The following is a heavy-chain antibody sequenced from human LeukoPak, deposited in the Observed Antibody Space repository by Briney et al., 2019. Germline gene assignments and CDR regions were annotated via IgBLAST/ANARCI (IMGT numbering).Heavy chain of an antibody. CDR2: IYYSGST. J-gene: IGHJ4*02. CDR1: GGSISSYY. CDR3: ARAARGSGNDY. V-gene: IGHV4-59*01. D-gene: IGHD3-10*01. Sequence: SETLSLTCTVSGGSISSYYWSWIRQPPGKGLEWMGYIYYSGSTNCNPSLKSRVTISLDTSKNQFSLRLRSVTAADTAVYYCARAARGSGNDYWGQGTLVTVSS.